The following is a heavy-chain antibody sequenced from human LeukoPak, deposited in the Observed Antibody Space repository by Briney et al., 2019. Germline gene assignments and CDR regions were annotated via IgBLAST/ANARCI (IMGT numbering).Heavy chain of an antibody. V-gene: IGHV3-11*01. D-gene: IGHD3-16*02. CDR3: AREITFGGVIATPNYDY. J-gene: IGHJ4*02. Sequence: GGSLRLSCAASGFTFSDYYMSWIRQAPGKGLEWVSYISSSGSTIYYADSVKGRFTISRDSAKNSLYLQMNSLRAEDTAVYYCAREITFGGVIATPNYDYWGQGTLVTVSS. CDR2: ISSSGSTI. CDR1: GFTFSDYY.